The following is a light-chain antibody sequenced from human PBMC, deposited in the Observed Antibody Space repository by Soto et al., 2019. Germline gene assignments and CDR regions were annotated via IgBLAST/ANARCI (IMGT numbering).Light chain of an antibody. CDR1: QGISNF. J-gene: IGKJ4*01. Sequence: QLTQSPSFLSASVGDRVTITCRASQGISNFLAWYQQKPGKAPKLLIYDASSLESGVPSRVSGSGSGTEFTLTISSLQPDDFATYYCQQYNTYPLTFGGGTKVDIK. CDR2: DAS. V-gene: IGKV1-13*02. CDR3: QQYNTYPLT.